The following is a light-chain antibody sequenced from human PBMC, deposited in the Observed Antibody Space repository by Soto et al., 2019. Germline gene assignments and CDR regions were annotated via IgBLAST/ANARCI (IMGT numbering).Light chain of an antibody. J-gene: IGKJ2*01. V-gene: IGKV3-20*01. Sequence: EIVLTQSPGTLSLSPGESATLSCRASQSVISNYFAWYQQKPGQSPRLLIYDASSRATGIPDRFSGGGSGTDFTLTISRLEPEDSAVYYCQHHGSSPPYTFGQGTKLEIK. CDR2: DAS. CDR1: QSVISNY. CDR3: QHHGSSPPYT.